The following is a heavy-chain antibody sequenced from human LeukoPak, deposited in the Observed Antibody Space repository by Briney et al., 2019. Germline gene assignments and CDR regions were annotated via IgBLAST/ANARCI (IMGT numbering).Heavy chain of an antibody. CDR3: AREGNYYDSSGYSDDAFDI. CDR1: GFTFSSYT. D-gene: IGHD3-22*01. J-gene: IGHJ3*02. Sequence: GGSLRVSCAASGFTFSSYTMNWVRQAPGKGPEWVSSITSSSSYIYYADSVKGRFTISRDNARNSLYLQMNSLRAEDTAVYYCAREGNYYDSSGYSDDAFDIWGQGTMVTVSS. CDR2: ITSSSSYI. V-gene: IGHV3-21*01.